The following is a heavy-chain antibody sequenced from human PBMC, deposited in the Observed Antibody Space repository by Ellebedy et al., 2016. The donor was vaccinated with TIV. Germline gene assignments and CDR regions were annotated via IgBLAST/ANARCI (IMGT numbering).Heavy chain of an antibody. V-gene: IGHV3-23*01. J-gene: IGHJ4*02. CDR3: AGYSSGWYVDN. CDR2: ISDSGGRT. CDR1: GFTFSSYV. Sequence: GESLKLSXTASGFTFSSYVMTWVRQAPGKGLEWVSAISDSGGRTYYADSVKGRFTISRDNSENTLYLQMNSLRAEDTAVYYCAGYSSGWYVDNWGQGTLVTVSS. D-gene: IGHD6-19*01.